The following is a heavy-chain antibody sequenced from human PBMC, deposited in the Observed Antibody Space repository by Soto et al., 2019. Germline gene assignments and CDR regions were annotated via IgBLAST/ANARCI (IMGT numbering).Heavy chain of an antibody. CDR2: TNGRGDKT. V-gene: IGHV3-23*01. J-gene: IGHJ4*02. D-gene: IGHD4-17*01. CDR3: AKGGYGEILFDY. Sequence: SLRLSCGASGFTFSNSAMSWVRQVPGKGLEWVSFTNGRGDKTYYADSVKGRFTISRDNSKHTLYLQMNSLRVEDTSTYYCAKGGYGEILFDYWGQGTLVTVSS. CDR1: GFTFSNSA.